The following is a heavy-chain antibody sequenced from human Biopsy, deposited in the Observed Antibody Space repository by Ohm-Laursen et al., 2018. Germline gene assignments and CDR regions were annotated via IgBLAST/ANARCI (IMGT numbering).Heavy chain of an antibody. Sequence: SETLPLTCAVSGGSISNYFWTWIRQPPGKGLEWIGYFRFEDRTSYNSSLKSRVTISADTSKNQFSLRLNSVTAADTVVYYCARATNSTGWPYYYFYGMDVWGQGTTVTVSS. CDR2: FRFEDRT. CDR3: ARATNSTGWPYYYFYGMDV. V-gene: IGHV4-59*01. J-gene: IGHJ6*02. D-gene: IGHD2/OR15-2a*01. CDR1: GGSISNYF.